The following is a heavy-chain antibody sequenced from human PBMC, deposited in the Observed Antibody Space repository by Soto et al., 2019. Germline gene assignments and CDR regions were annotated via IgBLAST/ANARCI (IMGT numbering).Heavy chain of an antibody. CDR1: GFTFRNYW. CDR2: IDSDGRST. Sequence: EVQLEESGGGLVQPGGSLRLSCAASGFTFRNYWMHWVRQAPGKGPGWVSRIDSDGRSTNYADSVKGRFTISRDNAKNTLYLQMNSLRAEDTAVYYCARGTVTGDYWGQGTLVTVSS. D-gene: IGHD4-17*01. CDR3: ARGTVTGDY. V-gene: IGHV3-74*01. J-gene: IGHJ4*02.